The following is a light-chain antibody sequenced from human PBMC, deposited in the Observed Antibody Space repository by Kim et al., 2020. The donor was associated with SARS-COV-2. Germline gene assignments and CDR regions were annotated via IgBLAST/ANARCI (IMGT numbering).Light chain of an antibody. CDR2: KAS. CDR1: QSISNW. CDR3: QQYRSYSWT. V-gene: IGKV1-5*03. J-gene: IGKJ1*01. Sequence: DIQMTQSPSTLSASVGDRVTITCRASQSISNWLAWYQQKPGKAPKLLIYKASSLESGVPSRFSGSGSGTEFTVTISGLQPDDFATYYCQQYRSYSWTFGQGTKLEI.